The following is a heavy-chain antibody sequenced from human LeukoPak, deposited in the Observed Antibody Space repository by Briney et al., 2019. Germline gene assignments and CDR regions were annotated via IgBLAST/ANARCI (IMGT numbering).Heavy chain of an antibody. CDR3: AGSIAVAPHTIDY. CDR2: IYYSGST. D-gene: IGHD6-19*01. J-gene: IGHJ4*02. Sequence: SETLSLTCTVSGGSISSYYWSWVRQPRGKGLEWIGYIYYSGSTNYNPSLKSRVTISVDTSKNQFSLKLSSVTAADTAVYYCAGSIAVAPHTIDYWGQGTLVTVSS. V-gene: IGHV4-59*01. CDR1: GGSISSYY.